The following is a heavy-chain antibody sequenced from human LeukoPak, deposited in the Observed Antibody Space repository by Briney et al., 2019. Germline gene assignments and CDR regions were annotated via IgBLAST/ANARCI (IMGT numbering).Heavy chain of an antibody. Sequence: GGSLRLSCAASGFTFSSYAMSWVRQAPGKGLEWVSAISGSGGSTYYADSVKGRFTISRDNSKNTLYLQMNSLRAEDTAVYYCAKDRSGTKQNQYYDILTGSSSPDYWGQGTLVTVSS. CDR2: ISGSGGST. D-gene: IGHD3-9*01. V-gene: IGHV3-23*01. CDR1: GFTFSSYA. CDR3: AKDRSGTKQNQYYDILTGSSSPDY. J-gene: IGHJ4*02.